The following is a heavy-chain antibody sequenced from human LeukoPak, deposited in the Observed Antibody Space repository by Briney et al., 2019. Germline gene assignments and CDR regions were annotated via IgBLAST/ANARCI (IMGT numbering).Heavy chain of an antibody. CDR2: INSDGSST. D-gene: IGHD3-3*01. CDR3: ARGPYDFWSGYKGTAYFDY. Sequence: GGSLRLSCAASGFTFSSYWMHWVRQAPGKGLVWVSRINSDGSSTSYADSVKGRFTISRDNAKNTLYLQMNSLRAEDTAVYYRARGPYDFWSGYKGTAYFDYWGQGTLVTVSS. CDR1: GFTFSSYW. J-gene: IGHJ4*02. V-gene: IGHV3-74*01.